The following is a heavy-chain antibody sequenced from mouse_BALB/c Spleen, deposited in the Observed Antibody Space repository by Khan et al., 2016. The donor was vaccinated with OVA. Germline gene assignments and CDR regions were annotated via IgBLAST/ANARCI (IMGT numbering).Heavy chain of an antibody. CDR2: IWSDGIT. J-gene: IGHJ1*01. V-gene: IGHV2-6-2*01. CDR3: ARHRFGYFDV. Sequence: QVQPKQSGPDLVAPSQSLSITCTVSGFSLTSYGVHWVRQPPGKGLEWLVVIWSDGITTYNSALKSRLSISKDNSKSQVFLQMNSLQTDDTAMYYCARHRFGYFDVWGAGTTVTVSS. CDR1: GFSLTSYG.